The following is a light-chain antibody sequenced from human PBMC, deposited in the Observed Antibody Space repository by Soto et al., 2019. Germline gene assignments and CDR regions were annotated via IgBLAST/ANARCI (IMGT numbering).Light chain of an antibody. Sequence: EIVLTQSPATLSLSPGERATLSCRASQSVSGYLAWYQQKPGQAPRLLIYDASNRATGIPARFSGSGSGTDVNLTISSLEPGDFAVYYCQQRSNWPFTFGPGTTVDV. V-gene: IGKV3-11*01. CDR2: DAS. CDR1: QSVSGY. CDR3: QQRSNWPFT. J-gene: IGKJ3*01.